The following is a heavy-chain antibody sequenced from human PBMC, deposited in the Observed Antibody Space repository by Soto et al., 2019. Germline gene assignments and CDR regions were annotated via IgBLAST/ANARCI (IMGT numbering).Heavy chain of an antibody. J-gene: IGHJ4*02. D-gene: IGHD6-13*01. V-gene: IGHV1-69*06. CDR1: GGTFGSYA. Sequence: GASVNVSCNASGGTFGSYAISGVRQSPGQGLEWMGGIIPIIGTANYAQKIKGRVTITADKATSTAYMELSSLRSEDTAVYYCARSAAEYSSSWYLAYWGQGTLVTVSS. CDR3: ARSAAEYSSSWYLAY. CDR2: IIPIIGTA.